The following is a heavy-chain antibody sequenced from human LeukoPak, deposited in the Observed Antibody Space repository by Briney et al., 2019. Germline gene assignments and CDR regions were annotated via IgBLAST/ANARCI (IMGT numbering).Heavy chain of an antibody. CDR1: GDTFSRYA. J-gene: IGHJ3*02. V-gene: IGHV1-69*06. CDR3: SGDAPGTPIGFDI. CDR2: ITPTYGTA. D-gene: IGHD3-10*01. Sequence: ASVTVSCTASGDTFSRYAISWVRHAPGQGLEWMGRITPTYGTATQEDARLTITADSDRNTVYMELRSLRSDDTAVYYCSGDAPGTPIGFDIWGQGTLVTVSS.